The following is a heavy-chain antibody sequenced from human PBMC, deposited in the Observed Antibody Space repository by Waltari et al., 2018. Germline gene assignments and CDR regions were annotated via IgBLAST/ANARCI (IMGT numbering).Heavy chain of an antibody. D-gene: IGHD2-15*01. Sequence: QVQLQESGPGLVNPSETLSLTCTVSGGSIRTHYWSWIRQSPGKGLEWIGYSYYTGGTNYNPSLNSRVSISVDTSKNQFSLKLTSVTAADTAVYYCASDTVLGGFDIWGQGTMVTVSS. CDR3: ASDTVLGGFDI. CDR1: GGSIRTHY. CDR2: SYYTGGT. V-gene: IGHV4-59*08. J-gene: IGHJ3*02.